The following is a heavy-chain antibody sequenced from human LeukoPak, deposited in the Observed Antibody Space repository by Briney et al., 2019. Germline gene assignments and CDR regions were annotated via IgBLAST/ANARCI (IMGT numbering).Heavy chain of an antibody. V-gene: IGHV1-18*01. Sequence: GASVKLSCKASGYTFTSYGISWVRHAPGQGLEWMGWISAYNGNTNYAQKLQGRVTMTTDTSTSTAYMELRSLRSDDTAVYYCARDPRAGYYSDYWGQGTLVSVSS. CDR3: ARDPRAGYYSDY. CDR1: GYTFTSYG. J-gene: IGHJ4*02. D-gene: IGHD3-22*01. CDR2: ISAYNGNT.